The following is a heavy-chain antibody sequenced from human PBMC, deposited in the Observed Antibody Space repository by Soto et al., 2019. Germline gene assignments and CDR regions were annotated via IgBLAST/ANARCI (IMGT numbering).Heavy chain of an antibody. CDR2: IYPGDSDT. CDR1: GYSFTSYW. CDR3: ARSHQLLSPYYYYGMDV. V-gene: IGHV5-51*01. J-gene: IGHJ6*02. Sequence: PGESLKISCKGSGYSFTSYWIGWVRQMPGKGLEWMGIIYPGDSDTRYSPSFQGQVTISADKSISTAYLQWSSLKASDTAMYYCARSHQLLSPYYYYGMDVWGQGTTVTVSS. D-gene: IGHD2-2*01.